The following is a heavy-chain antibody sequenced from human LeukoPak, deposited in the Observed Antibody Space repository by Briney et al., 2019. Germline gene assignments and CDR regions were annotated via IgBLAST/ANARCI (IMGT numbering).Heavy chain of an antibody. CDR3: AKDFWSMVGYMDV. Sequence: GGSLRLSCAASGFTFSNDAMSWVRQAPGKGLEWVSIVSGNGGVTFYADSVKGRFTISRDNSKNTLYMQMNSLRAEDTAVYYCAKDFWSMVGYMDVWGQGTTVSVSS. CDR2: VSGNGGVT. J-gene: IGHJ6*02. V-gene: IGHV3-23*01. CDR1: GFTFSNDA. D-gene: IGHD3-3*01.